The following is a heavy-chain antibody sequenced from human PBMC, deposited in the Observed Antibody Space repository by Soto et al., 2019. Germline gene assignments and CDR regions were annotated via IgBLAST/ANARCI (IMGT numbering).Heavy chain of an antibody. CDR2: ISYDGTNQ. CDR3: AGGQYYFDY. CDR1: GFPFSSYG. V-gene: IGHV3-30*03. J-gene: IGHJ4*02. D-gene: IGHD2-15*01. Sequence: QVQLVESGGGVVQPGRSLRLSCAASGFPFSSYGMHWVRKAPGKGLDWVALISYDGTNQYYADSVKGRFTVSRDNSKNTLYLHMSSLRAEDTAVYYCAGGQYYFDYCGQGTLVSVSS.